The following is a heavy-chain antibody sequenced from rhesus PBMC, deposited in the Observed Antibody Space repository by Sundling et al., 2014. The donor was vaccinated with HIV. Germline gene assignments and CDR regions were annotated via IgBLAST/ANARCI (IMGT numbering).Heavy chain of an antibody. Sequence: QVQLQESGPGLVKPSETLSLTCAVSGGSFSGYYWGWIRQPPGKGLEWIGYISGSSGSTDYNPSLKSRVTISTDTSKNQFSLKLSSVTAADTAVYYCAREGSSYSFDYWGQGVLVTVSS. J-gene: IGHJ4*01. CDR2: ISGSSGST. D-gene: IGHD4-29*01. CDR1: GGSFSGYY. V-gene: IGHV4-165*01. CDR3: AREGSSYSFDY.